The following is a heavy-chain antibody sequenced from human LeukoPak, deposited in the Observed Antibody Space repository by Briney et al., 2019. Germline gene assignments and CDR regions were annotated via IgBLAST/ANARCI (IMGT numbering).Heavy chain of an antibody. J-gene: IGHJ6*04. D-gene: IGHD3-10*02. Sequence: PGGSLRLSCAAPGFTFSSYEMSWVRQAPGQGLEWVSYISSSGSTIYYADSVKGRFTIARDNAKNSLYLQMNSLRAEDTAVYYCAELGITMIGGVWGKGTTVTISS. CDR3: AELGITMIGGV. CDR1: GFTFSSYE. V-gene: IGHV3-48*03. CDR2: ISSSGSTI.